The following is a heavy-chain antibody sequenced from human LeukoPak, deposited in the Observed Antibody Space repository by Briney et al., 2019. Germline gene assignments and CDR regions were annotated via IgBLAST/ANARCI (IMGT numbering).Heavy chain of an antibody. CDR3: ARSSGGITIFGVVMSAGNWFDP. Sequence: SETLSLTCTVSGGSIISSSYYWGWIRQPPGKGLEWIGSIYYSGSTYYNPSLKSRVTISVDTSKNQFSLKLSSVTAADTAVYYCARSSGGITIFGVVMSAGNWFDPWGQGTLVTVSS. V-gene: IGHV4-39*01. CDR1: GGSIISSSYY. D-gene: IGHD3-3*01. J-gene: IGHJ5*02. CDR2: IYYSGST.